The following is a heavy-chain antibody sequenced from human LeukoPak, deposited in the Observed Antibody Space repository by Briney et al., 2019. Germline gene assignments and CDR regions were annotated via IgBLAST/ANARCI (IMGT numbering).Heavy chain of an antibody. V-gene: IGHV3-30*18. CDR3: AKVRVVFNWNYAYYFDS. CDR1: GFAFDSYA. D-gene: IGHD1-7*01. CDR2: ISYDGSDE. J-gene: IGHJ4*02. Sequence: AGSLRLSCAASGFAFDSYAMHWVRQAPGKGLEWVAIISYDGSDESYADSVKGRFTISRDNSKNTLYLQMNSLRGEDTAVYYCAKVRVVFNWNYAYYFDSWGQGTLVTVSS.